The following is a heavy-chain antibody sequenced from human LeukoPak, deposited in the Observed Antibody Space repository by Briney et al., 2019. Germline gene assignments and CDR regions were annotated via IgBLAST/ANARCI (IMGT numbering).Heavy chain of an antibody. CDR3: ARDRSYYDYVWGSYRYTDFYYFDY. V-gene: IGHV3-7*03. CDR2: IKQDGSEK. J-gene: IGHJ4*02. CDR1: GFTFSSCW. D-gene: IGHD3-16*02. Sequence: GGSLRLSCAASGFTFSSCWMSWVRQAPGKRLEGVANIKQDGSEKYYVDSVKGRFTISRDNAKNSLYLQMNSLRAEDTAVYYCARDRSYYDYVWGSYRYTDFYYFDYWGQGTLVTVSS.